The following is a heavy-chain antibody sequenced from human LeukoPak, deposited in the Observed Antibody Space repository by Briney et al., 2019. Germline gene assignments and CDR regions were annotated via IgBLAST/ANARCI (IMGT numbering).Heavy chain of an antibody. D-gene: IGHD3-10*01. CDR2: IYSGGST. V-gene: IGHV3-66*01. CDR3: ARSPPYLLWFGFDY. CDR1: GFTFSSYA. Sequence: GGSLRLSCAASGFTFSSYAMSWVRQAPGKGLEWVSVIYSGGSTYYADSVKGRFTISRDNSKNTLYLQMNSLRAEDTAVYYCARSPPYLLWFGFDYWGQGTLVTVSS. J-gene: IGHJ4*02.